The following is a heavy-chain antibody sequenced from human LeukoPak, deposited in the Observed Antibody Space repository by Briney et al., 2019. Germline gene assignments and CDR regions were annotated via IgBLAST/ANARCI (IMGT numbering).Heavy chain of an antibody. CDR1: GYTFTSYA. Sequence: ASVKVSCKASGYTFTSYAITWVRQAPGQGLEWMGWISTYNGNTDQAQKFQGRVTMTTDTSTSIAYMELRSLTSDDTAIYYCARDPSNSVGRMTWFDPWGQGTLVTVSS. CDR3: ARDPSNSVGRMTWFDP. D-gene: IGHD2/OR15-2a*01. V-gene: IGHV1-18*01. J-gene: IGHJ5*02. CDR2: ISTYNGNT.